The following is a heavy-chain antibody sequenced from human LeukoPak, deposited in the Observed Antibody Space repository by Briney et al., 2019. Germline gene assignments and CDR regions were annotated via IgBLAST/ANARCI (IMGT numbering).Heavy chain of an antibody. D-gene: IGHD6-19*01. CDR2: ISTTGSSI. Sequence: GGSLRLSCAASGFTFSSYSMHWVRQAPGKGLEWVSYISTTGSSIYYADSVKGRFTISRDNVKNLLYLQMNSLRAEDTAVYYCARVQRGIAVALDYWGQGTLATVSS. V-gene: IGHV3-48*04. J-gene: IGHJ4*02. CDR1: GFTFSSYS. CDR3: ARVQRGIAVALDY.